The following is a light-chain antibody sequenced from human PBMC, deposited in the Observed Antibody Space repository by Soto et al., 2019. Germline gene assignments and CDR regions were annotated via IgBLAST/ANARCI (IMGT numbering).Light chain of an antibody. J-gene: IGKJ4*01. Sequence: DIQMTQSPSSLSASVGDRVTITCQPSQDIGNYSNWYQVKPGKAPKLLIYDASSLETGVPLRFSGSSSKTDFTFTISSLQFEDVATYYCQQYDRLPLTFGGGTKLEIK. CDR3: QQYDRLPLT. CDR2: DAS. CDR1: QDIGNY. V-gene: IGKV1-33*01.